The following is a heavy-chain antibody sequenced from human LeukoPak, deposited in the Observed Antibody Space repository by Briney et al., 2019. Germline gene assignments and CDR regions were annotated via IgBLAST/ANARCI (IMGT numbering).Heavy chain of an antibody. CDR1: GASISRSQW. CDR3: ASRMVRGDYYFDY. CDR2: IYHSGSA. V-gene: IGHV4-4*02. J-gene: IGHJ4*02. Sequence: SWTLSLTCGVSGASISRSQWWSWVRQPPGKGLEWIGEIYHSGSANHNPSLESRVTISVDTSKNQFSLSLSSVTAADTAVYYCASRMVRGDYYFDYWGQGTLVTVSS. D-gene: IGHD3-10*01.